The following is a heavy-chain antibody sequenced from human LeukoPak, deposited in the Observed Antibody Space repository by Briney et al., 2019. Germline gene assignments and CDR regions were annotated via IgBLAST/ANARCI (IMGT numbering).Heavy chain of an antibody. Sequence: GGSLRLSCAASGFTFSSYGMHWVRQAPGKGLEWVAFIRYDGSNKCYADSVKGRFTISRDNSKNTLYLQMNSLRAEDTAVYYCAKGDYGDSYNWFDPWGQGTLVTVSS. CDR3: AKGDYGDSYNWFDP. CDR1: GFTFSSYG. J-gene: IGHJ5*02. V-gene: IGHV3-30*02. D-gene: IGHD4-17*01. CDR2: IRYDGSNK.